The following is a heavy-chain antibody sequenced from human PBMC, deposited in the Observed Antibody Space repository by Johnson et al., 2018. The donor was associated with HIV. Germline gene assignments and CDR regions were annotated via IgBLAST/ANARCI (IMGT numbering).Heavy chain of an antibody. CDR2: ISSSGGNT. CDR3: AKDSLQLVEYSSSSSAFDI. CDR1: GFTFSSYA. Sequence: EVQLVESGGGVVRPGGSLRLSCAASGFTFSSYAMSWVRQAPGKWLEWVSTISSSGGNTYYADSGKGRFTISRDNAKNSLYLQMNSLRAEDTALYYCAKDSLQLVEYSSSSSAFDIWGQGTMVTVSS. D-gene: IGHD6-6*01. J-gene: IGHJ3*02. V-gene: IGHV3-23*04.